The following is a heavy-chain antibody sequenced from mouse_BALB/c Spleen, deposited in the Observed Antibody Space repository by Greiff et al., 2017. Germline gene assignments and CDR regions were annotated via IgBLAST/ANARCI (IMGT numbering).Heavy chain of an antibody. CDR3: ARETTGFAY. Sequence: QQPGAELVKPGASVKLSCKASGYTFTSYWMHWVKQRPGQGLEWIGEINPSNGRTNYNEKFKSKATLTVDKSSSTAYMQLSSLTSEDSAVYYCARETTGFAYWGQGTLVTVSA. D-gene: IGHD2-13*01. CDR2: INPSNGRT. V-gene: IGHV1S81*02. CDR1: GYTFTSYW. J-gene: IGHJ3*01.